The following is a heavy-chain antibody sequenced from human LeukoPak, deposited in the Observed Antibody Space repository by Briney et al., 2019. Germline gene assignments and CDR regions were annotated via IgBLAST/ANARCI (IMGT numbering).Heavy chain of an antibody. D-gene: IGHD1-1*01. Sequence: RVSCKVSGYTLTDLSMHWVRQAPGKGLEWVAFIRYDGSNKYYADSVKGRFTISRDNAKSSLSLQMNSLSAEDTAVYYCARDGYNSANGIDVWGQGTVVTVSS. CDR2: IRYDGSNK. J-gene: IGHJ3*01. V-gene: IGHV3-30*02. CDR3: ARDGYNSANGIDV. CDR1: GYTLTDLS.